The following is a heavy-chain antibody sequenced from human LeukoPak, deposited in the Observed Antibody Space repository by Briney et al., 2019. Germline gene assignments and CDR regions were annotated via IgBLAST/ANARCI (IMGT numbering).Heavy chain of an antibody. CDR2: IRYDGSNK. J-gene: IGHJ6*03. CDR3: AKDGYDYYYYYMDV. CDR1: GFTFSSYG. Sequence: GGSLRLSCAASGFTFSSYGMHWVRQAPGKGLEWVAFIRYDGSNKYYADSVKGRFTISRDNSKNTLYLQMNILRAEDMAVYYCAKDGYDYYYYYMDVWGKGTTVTVSS. D-gene: IGHD1-1*01. V-gene: IGHV3-30*02.